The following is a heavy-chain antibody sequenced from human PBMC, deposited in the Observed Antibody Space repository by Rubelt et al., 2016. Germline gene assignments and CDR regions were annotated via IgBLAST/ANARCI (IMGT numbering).Heavy chain of an antibody. CDR3: ARVYGSIDY. J-gene: IGHJ4*02. CDR2: MNLNSGNT. Sequence: SSGEVKKPGASVKVSCKASGYAFNSYGISWVRQATGQGLEWVGWMNLNSGNTGYAQKFQGRVTMTRDTSISTAYMELSSLRSDDTAVYYCARVYGSIDYWGQGTLVTVSS. CDR1: GYAFNSYG. V-gene: IGHV1-8*01. D-gene: IGHD4-17*01.